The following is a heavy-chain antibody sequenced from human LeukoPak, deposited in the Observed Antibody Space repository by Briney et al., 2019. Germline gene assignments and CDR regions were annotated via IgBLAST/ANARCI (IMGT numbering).Heavy chain of an antibody. Sequence: SVKVSCKTSGGTFYNYGISWVRQAPGRGLEWMGSIIPVFGTGRYAQNFQGRVTITADKSTNTAYMELSSLRSDDTAVYYCARMDVAATYYYGMDVWGQGTTVTVSS. CDR1: GGTFYNYG. CDR2: IIPVFGTG. J-gene: IGHJ6*02. D-gene: IGHD2-15*01. V-gene: IGHV1-69*06. CDR3: ARMDVAATYYYGMDV.